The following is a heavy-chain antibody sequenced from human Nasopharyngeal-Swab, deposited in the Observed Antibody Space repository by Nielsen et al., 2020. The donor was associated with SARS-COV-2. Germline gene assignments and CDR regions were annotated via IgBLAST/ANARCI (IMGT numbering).Heavy chain of an antibody. D-gene: IGHD1-26*01. CDR1: GYTFTNYG. J-gene: IGHJ6*02. Sequence: ASVKVSCKASGYTFTNYGISWVRQAPGEGLEWMGWSSVYNGNTNYRQRVQGRVTMTTDTSTNTAYMELRSLRSDDTAVYYCARVTWQLVGYYYYYGMDVWGQGTTVTVSS. CDR2: SSVYNGNT. V-gene: IGHV1-18*01. CDR3: ARVTWQLVGYYYYYGMDV.